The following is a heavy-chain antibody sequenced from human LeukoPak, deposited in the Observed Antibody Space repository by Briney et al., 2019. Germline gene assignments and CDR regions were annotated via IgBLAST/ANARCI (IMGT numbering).Heavy chain of an antibody. CDR2: INSDGSST. CDR1: GFTFGTYW. J-gene: IGHJ3*01. CDR3: AREGSASYYSAFDF. Sequence: GGSLRLSCAASGFTFGTYWMHWVRQAPGKGLVWVSRINSDGSSTSYADSVKGRFTISRNNAKNSLYLQMNSLRAEDTAVYYCAREGSASYYSAFDFWGQGTMVTVSS. V-gene: IGHV3-74*01. D-gene: IGHD3-10*01.